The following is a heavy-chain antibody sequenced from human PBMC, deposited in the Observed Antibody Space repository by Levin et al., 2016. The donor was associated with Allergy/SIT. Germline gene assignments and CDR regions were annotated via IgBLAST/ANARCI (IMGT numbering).Heavy chain of an antibody. CDR1: GFTVSSNY. Sequence: GGSLRLSCAASGFTVSSNYMSWVRQAPGKGLEWVSVIYSGGSTYYADSVKGRFTISRDNSKNTLYLQMNSLRAEDTAVYYCAKDNYISGSSPITDYWGQGTLVTVSS. J-gene: IGHJ4*02. CDR2: IYSGGST. D-gene: IGHD1-26*01. V-gene: IGHV3-66*02. CDR3: AKDNYISGSSPITDY.